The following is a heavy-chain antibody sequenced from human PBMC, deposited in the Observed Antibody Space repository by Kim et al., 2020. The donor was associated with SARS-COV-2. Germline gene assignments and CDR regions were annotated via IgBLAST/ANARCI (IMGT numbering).Heavy chain of an antibody. CDR1: GFTFSSYA. J-gene: IGHJ5*02. Sequence: GGSLRLSCAASGFTFSSYAMSWVRQAPGKGLEWVSAISGSGGSTYYADSVKGRFTISRDNSKNTLYLQMNSLRAEDTAVYYCAKDLGSSWYGGWFDPWGQGTLVTVSS. CDR2: ISGSGGST. D-gene: IGHD6-13*01. CDR3: AKDLGSSWYGGWFDP. V-gene: IGHV3-23*01.